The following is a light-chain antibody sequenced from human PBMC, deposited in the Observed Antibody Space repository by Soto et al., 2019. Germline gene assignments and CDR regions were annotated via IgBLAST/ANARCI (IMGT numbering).Light chain of an antibody. V-gene: IGKV3-15*01. CDR2: DAS. Sequence: EAVLTQSPATLSASPGERVTLSCRASLSVSRNLAWYQQRPGQAPRLIIYDASTRATGVPARFSGSGSATDFTLTISSLQSEHFAVHYCQHCSFWQTFGQGTKVEVK. J-gene: IGKJ1*01. CDR3: QHCSFWQT. CDR1: LSVSRN.